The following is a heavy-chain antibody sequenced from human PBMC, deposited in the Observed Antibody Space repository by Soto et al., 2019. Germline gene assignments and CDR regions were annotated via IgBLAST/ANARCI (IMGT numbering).Heavy chain of an antibody. Sequence: SETLSLTCGVSGKSIRSAGYYWTWIRQRPGKGLEWIGHISYFGDTHYSPSLTSRVTISLDPSKNQFSLELTSVKAADTAVYYCATSPPGDNDAFDVWGQGTLVTVSS. D-gene: IGHD4-17*01. CDR2: ISYFGDT. CDR3: ATSPPGDNDAFDV. V-gene: IGHV4-31*11. CDR1: GKSIRSAGYY. J-gene: IGHJ3*01.